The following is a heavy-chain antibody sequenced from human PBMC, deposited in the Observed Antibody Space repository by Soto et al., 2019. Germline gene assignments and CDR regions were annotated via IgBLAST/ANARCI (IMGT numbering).Heavy chain of an antibody. CDR2: IKSKTDGGST. CDR3: TTDVFGVVISLGY. V-gene: IGHV3-15*07. CDR1: GFTFSNSG. Sequence: GGSLRLSCAASGFTFSNSGMNWVRQAPGKGLEWVGSIKSKTDGGSTDYAAPVKGRFTISSDDSKNTLYLQMNSLKTEDTAVYYCTTDVFGVVISLGYWGQGTLVTVSS. J-gene: IGHJ4*02. D-gene: IGHD3-3*01.